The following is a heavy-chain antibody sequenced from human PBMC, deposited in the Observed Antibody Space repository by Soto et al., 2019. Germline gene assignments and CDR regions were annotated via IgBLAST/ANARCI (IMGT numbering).Heavy chain of an antibody. CDR2: ISSSSSTI. V-gene: IGHV3-48*02. CDR1: GFTFSSNS. J-gene: IGHJ5*02. CDR3: ARVIWSGHLTSDL. D-gene: IGHD3-3*01. Sequence: EVQVVESGGGLVQPGGSLRLSCAASGFTFSSNSMNRVRQAPGKGLEWISYISSSSSTIYADSVKGRFTISRDNAKNSLYLLMHSLRDEDTVVYYWARVIWSGHLTSDLWGQGTLVSVSS.